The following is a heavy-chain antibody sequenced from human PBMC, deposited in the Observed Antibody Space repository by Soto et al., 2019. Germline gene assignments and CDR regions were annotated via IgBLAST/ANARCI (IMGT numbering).Heavy chain of an antibody. J-gene: IGHJ6*02. D-gene: IGHD3-10*01. CDR3: AKVYGSGSYYYYYGMDV. CDR1: GYTFTSYG. CDR2: ISYDGSNK. V-gene: IGHV3-30*18. Sequence: GGSLRLSCAASGYTFTSYGMHWVRQAPGKGLEWVAVISYDGSNKYYADSVKGRFTISRDNSKNTLYLQMNSLRAEDTAVYYCAKVYGSGSYYYYYGMDVWGQGTTVTVSS.